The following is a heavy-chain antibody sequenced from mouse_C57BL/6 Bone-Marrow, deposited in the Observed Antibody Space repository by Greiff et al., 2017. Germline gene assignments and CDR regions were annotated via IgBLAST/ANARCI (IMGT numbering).Heavy chain of an antibody. CDR2: ISDGGSYT. CDR1: GFTFSSYS. V-gene: IGHV5-4*01. J-gene: IGHJ1*03. CDR3: ARERVFRYFDV. Sequence: EVQLVQSGGGLVKPGGSLKLSCAASGFTFSSYSMSWVRQTPGQRLEWVATISDGGSYTYYPDNVKGRFTISGDNANNNVYLQMSHLKSEDAAMYYCARERVFRYFDVWGTGTTVTVSS.